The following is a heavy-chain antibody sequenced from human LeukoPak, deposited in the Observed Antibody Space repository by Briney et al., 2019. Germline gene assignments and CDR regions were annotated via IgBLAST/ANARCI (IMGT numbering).Heavy chain of an antibody. CDR2: IYPSDSDT. Sequence: GESLKISCKGSGYRFTSYWIGWVRQMPGKGLEWMGIIYPSDSDTRYSPSFQGQVTISADKSISTAYLQWSSLKASDTAMYYCARRRYYDSSGYYGGLPGYYFDYWGQGTLVTVSS. CDR3: ARRRYYDSSGYYGGLPGYYFDY. D-gene: IGHD3-22*01. CDR1: GYRFTSYW. J-gene: IGHJ4*02. V-gene: IGHV5-51*01.